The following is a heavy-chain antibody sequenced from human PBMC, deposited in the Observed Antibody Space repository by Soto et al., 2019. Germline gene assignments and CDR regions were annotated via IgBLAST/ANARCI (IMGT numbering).Heavy chain of an antibody. J-gene: IGHJ5*02. Sequence: TLSLTCAVDGGSFRGYYWSWIRQPPGKGLEWIGEINHSGSTNYNPSLKSRVTISVDTSKNQFSLKLSSVTAADTAVYYCARGQVYSSSWYARNEGWFDPWGQGTLVTVSS. CDR3: ARGQVYSSSWYARNEGWFDP. D-gene: IGHD6-13*01. CDR2: INHSGST. V-gene: IGHV4-34*01. CDR1: GGSFRGYY.